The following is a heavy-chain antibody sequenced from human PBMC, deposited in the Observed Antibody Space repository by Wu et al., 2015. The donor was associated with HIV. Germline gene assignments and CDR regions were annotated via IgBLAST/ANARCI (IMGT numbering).Heavy chain of an antibody. Sequence: QVQLVQSGAEVKKPGASVKVSCKASGYTFTGYYIHWVRQAPGQGLEWMGWISPDSGATNYAEKFQDRVTMTRDASISTAYMQLNRLRSDDTAVYFCARDLGDDFAIRGYYWYLDVWGRGPRSPSP. J-gene: IGHJ6*03. V-gene: IGHV1-2*02. CDR1: GYTFTGYY. D-gene: IGHD2-21*02. CDR2: ISPDSGAT. CDR3: ARDLGDDFAIRGYYWYLDV.